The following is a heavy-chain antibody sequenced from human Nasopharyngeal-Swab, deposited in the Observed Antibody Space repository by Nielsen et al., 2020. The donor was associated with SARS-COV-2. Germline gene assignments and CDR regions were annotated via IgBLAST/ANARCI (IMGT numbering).Heavy chain of an antibody. CDR1: GGTFSSYA. CDR3: ARDLGYSSSWYTSYKSYGMDV. D-gene: IGHD6-13*01. J-gene: IGHJ6*02. V-gene: IGHV1-69*13. CDR2: IIPIFGTA. Sequence: AVKVSCKASGGTFSSYAISWVRQAPGQGREGMGGIIPIFGTANYAQKFQGRVTITADESTSTAYMELSSLRSEDTAVYYCARDLGYSSSWYTSYKSYGMDVWGQGTTVTVSS.